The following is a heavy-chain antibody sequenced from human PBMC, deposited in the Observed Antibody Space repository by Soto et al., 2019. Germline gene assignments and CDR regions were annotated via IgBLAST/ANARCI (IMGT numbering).Heavy chain of an antibody. CDR1: GYTFTSYD. V-gene: IGHV1-8*01. J-gene: IGHJ4*02. Sequence: QVQLVQSGAEVKKPGASVTVSCKASGYTFTSYDINWVRQATGHGLEWMGWINPTSGNTGYAQKFQGRVTMTRNTSISTAYMELSSLRSEDTAVYYCARALTGVVGARGYWGQGTMVTVSS. D-gene: IGHD1-26*01. CDR3: ARALTGVVGARGY. CDR2: INPTSGNT.